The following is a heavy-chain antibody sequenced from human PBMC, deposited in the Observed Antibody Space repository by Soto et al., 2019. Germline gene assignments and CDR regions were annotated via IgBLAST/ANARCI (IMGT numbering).Heavy chain of an antibody. D-gene: IGHD3-3*01. Sequence: GGSLRLSCAASGFTFSSYGMHWVRQAPCKGLEWVAVIWYDGSNKYYADSVKGRFTISRDNSKNTLYLQMNSLRAEDTAVYYCAVDAVYGVVGNWFDPWGQGTLVTVSS. J-gene: IGHJ5*02. V-gene: IGHV3-33*01. CDR3: AVDAVYGVVGNWFDP. CDR2: IWYDGSNK. CDR1: GFTFSSYG.